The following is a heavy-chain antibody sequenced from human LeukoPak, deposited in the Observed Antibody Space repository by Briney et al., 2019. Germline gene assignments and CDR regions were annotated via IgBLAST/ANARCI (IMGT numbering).Heavy chain of an antibody. Sequence: GGSLKLSCAGSGFTLSGSAIHWVRQGSGKGLEWVGRIRSKHNSHPTESAASVRGRFTFSRDDSKNVASLQMNSLKTDDTAVYYCTRQEEPGALIDDWGRGTLVTVSS. V-gene: IGHV3-73*01. D-gene: IGHD2-2*01. CDR1: GFTLSGSA. J-gene: IGHJ4*02. CDR2: IRSKHNSHPT. CDR3: TRQEEPGALIDD.